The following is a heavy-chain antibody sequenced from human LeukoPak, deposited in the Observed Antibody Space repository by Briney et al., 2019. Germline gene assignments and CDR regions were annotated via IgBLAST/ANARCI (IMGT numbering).Heavy chain of an antibody. CDR2: IYSGGNT. D-gene: IGHD1-26*01. V-gene: IGHV3-66*01. CDR1: GFTVSSNY. Sequence: GGSLRLSCAASGFTVSSNYMSWVRQAPGKGLEWVSVIYSGGNTYYADSVKGRFTISRDNSKNTVSLQMNSLRDEDTAVYLCAVSRIVGAVDVFDMWGQGTMVTVSS. CDR3: AVSRIVGAVDVFDM. J-gene: IGHJ3*02.